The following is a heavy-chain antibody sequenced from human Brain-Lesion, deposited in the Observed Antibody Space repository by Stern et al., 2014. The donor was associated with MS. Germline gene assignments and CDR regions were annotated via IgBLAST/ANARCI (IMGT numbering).Heavy chain of an antibody. CDR2: ITPFNGNT. CDR1: EYTFTYRY. CDR3: AQSGNYDWYFDL. J-gene: IGHJ2*01. V-gene: IGHV1-45*02. D-gene: IGHD1-26*01. Sequence: QLVESGAEVRKPGSSVNVSCKASEYTFTYRYLHWVRQAPGQALEGLGWITPFNGNTLYAQKFQDRVTITADRSLSTAYMELSSLTSEDTAMYFCAQSGNYDWYFDLWGRGTLVTVSS.